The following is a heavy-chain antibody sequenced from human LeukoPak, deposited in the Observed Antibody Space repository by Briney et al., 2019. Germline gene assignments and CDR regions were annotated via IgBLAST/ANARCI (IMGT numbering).Heavy chain of an antibody. D-gene: IGHD6-19*01. CDR3: ARRIAVAGDFDY. J-gene: IGHJ4*02. Sequence: GESLKISCQGSGYNFPIYWIGWVRQMPGQGLEWMGIIYPDDSNTIYGPSFQGQVTISADKSISTAYLQWSSLKASDTAMYYCARRIAVAGDFDYWGQGTLVTVSS. V-gene: IGHV5-51*01. CDR1: GYNFPIYW. CDR2: IYPDDSNT.